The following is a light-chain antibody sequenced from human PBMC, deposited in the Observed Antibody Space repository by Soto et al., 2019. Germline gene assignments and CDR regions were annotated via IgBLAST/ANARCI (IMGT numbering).Light chain of an antibody. Sequence: DIEMTQSPSTLSASVGDRVTITCRASQTIRRWLAWYQQRPGKAPKVLIYDASTLDIGVPARFSGSGSETEFTLTISSLQPEDSATYYCQPYNSDPWTFGQATKVEIK. V-gene: IGKV1-5*01. J-gene: IGKJ1*01. CDR2: DAS. CDR1: QTIRRW. CDR3: QPYNSDPWT.